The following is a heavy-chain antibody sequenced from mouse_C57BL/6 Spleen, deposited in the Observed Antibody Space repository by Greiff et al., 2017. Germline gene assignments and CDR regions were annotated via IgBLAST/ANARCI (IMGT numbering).Heavy chain of an antibody. CDR1: GYAFTHYL. V-gene: IGHV1-54*01. Sequence: VQLQLSGAELVRPWTSVKVSCKASGYAFTHYLIEWVKQRPGQGLEWIGVITPGCGGTNYNEKFKGKATLTADKSSSTAYMQLLILTSEDSAVYFGARSLGLLQAWFAYWGQGTLVTVSA. CDR3: ARSLGLLQAWFAY. J-gene: IGHJ3*01. D-gene: IGHD2-3*01. CDR2: ITPGCGGT.